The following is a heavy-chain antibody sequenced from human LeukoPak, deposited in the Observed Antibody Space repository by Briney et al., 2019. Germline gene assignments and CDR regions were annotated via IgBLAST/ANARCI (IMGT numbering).Heavy chain of an antibody. D-gene: IGHD1-20*01. Sequence: ASVKVSCKASGYTFTSYYMHWVRQAPGQGLEWMGIINPSGGSTSYAQKFQGRVTMTRDMSTSTVYMELSSLRSEDTAVYYCARDLLGYITGTTEGDYWGQGTLVTVSS. CDR1: GYTFTSYY. CDR2: INPSGGST. CDR3: ARDLLGYITGTTEGDY. J-gene: IGHJ4*02. V-gene: IGHV1-46*01.